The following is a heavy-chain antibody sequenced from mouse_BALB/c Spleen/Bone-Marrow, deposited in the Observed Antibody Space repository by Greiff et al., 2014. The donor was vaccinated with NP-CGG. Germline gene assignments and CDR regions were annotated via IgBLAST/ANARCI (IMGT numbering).Heavy chain of an antibody. CDR1: GYTFTNNW. D-gene: IGHD2-3*01. V-gene: IGHV1-63*02. Sequence: QVQLQQPGAELVRPGTSVKISCKASGYTFTNNWLGWIKQRPGHGLEWIGDIYPGGGYSNYNEKFKGKVTLTADTSCSTAYMQLSSLTSEDSAVHFCARWGDGYPFYGMDYWGQGTSVTVSS. J-gene: IGHJ4*01. CDR3: ARWGDGYPFYGMDY. CDR2: IYPGGGYS.